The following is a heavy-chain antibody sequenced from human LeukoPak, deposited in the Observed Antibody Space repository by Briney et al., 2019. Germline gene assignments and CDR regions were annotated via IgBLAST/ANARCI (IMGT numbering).Heavy chain of an antibody. Sequence: PLQTLSLTCTVSGGSISSGTYYWSWIRQPAGKGLEWIGRFYTSGSTNYNPSLKSRVTISVDTSKNQFSLKLRSVTAADTAVYYCARGPYAWGYIDYWGQGTLVTVSS. CDR2: FYTSGST. V-gene: IGHV4-61*02. D-gene: IGHD7-27*01. CDR1: GGSISSGTYY. J-gene: IGHJ4*02. CDR3: ARGPYAWGYIDY.